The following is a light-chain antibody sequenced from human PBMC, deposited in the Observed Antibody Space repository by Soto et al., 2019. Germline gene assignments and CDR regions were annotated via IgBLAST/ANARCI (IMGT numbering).Light chain of an antibody. CDR2: DAS. Sequence: EIVLTQSPATLSLSPGERATLSCRASQSINNYLGWYQQKPGQGPRLLIYDASNRAPGIPARFSGSGSGTDFTLTISSLEPEDFAVYYCQQRSSWPLTFGGGTKVEIK. CDR1: QSINNY. V-gene: IGKV3-11*01. CDR3: QQRSSWPLT. J-gene: IGKJ4*01.